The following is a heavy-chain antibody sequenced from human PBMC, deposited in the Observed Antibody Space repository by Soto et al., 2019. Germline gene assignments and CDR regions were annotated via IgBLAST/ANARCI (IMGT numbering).Heavy chain of an antibody. CDR3: ARLRRDGYNYDY. D-gene: IGHD5-12*01. V-gene: IGHV4-39*01. CDR2: IYYSGST. Sequence: QLQLQESGPGLVKPSETLSLTCTVSGSSISSSSYYWGWIRQPPGKGLEWIGSIYYSGSTYYNPSLKSRVTISVDTSKNQFSLKLSSVTAADTAVYYCARLRRDGYNYDYWGQGTLVTVSS. J-gene: IGHJ4*02. CDR1: GSSISSSSYY.